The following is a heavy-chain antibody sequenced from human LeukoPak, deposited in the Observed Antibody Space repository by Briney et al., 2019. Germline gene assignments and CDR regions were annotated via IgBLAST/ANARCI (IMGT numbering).Heavy chain of an antibody. D-gene: IGHD3-10*01. CDR3: ARGVSGVKGVDY. CDR1: GYTLTELS. J-gene: IGHJ4*02. Sequence: ASVKVSCEVSGYTLTELSMHWVRQAPGKGLEWMGGFDPEDGETIYAQKFQGRVTMTRNTSISTAYMELSSLRSEDTAVYYCARGVSGVKGVDYWGQGTLVTVSS. V-gene: IGHV1-24*01. CDR2: FDPEDGET.